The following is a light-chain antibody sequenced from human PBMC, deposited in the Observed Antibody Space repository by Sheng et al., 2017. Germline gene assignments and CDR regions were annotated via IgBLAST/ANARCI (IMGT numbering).Light chain of an antibody. CDR2: GTD. V-gene: IGLV1-51*01. Sequence: QSVLTQPPSVSAATGQKVTISCSGNSSNIGNNYVSWYQQLPGTAPKLLIYGTDKRPSGIPDRFSGSKSGTSATLGITGLQTGDEADYYCVTWDSNLSSVFGTGTKVTVL. CDR3: VTWDSNLSSV. J-gene: IGLJ1*01. CDR1: SSNIGNNY.